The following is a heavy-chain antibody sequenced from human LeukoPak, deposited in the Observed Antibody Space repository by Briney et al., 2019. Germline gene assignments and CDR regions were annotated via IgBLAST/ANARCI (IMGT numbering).Heavy chain of an antibody. Sequence: SVKVSCKASGGTFSSYAISWVRQAPGQGLEWMGRIIPILGIANYAQKFQGRVTITADKSTSTAYMELSSLRSEDTAVYYCARARGADYYDSSGWGYVWGQGTTVTVSS. J-gene: IGHJ6*02. CDR2: IIPILGIA. V-gene: IGHV1-69*04. CDR1: GGTFSSYA. CDR3: ARARGADYYDSSGWGYV. D-gene: IGHD3-22*01.